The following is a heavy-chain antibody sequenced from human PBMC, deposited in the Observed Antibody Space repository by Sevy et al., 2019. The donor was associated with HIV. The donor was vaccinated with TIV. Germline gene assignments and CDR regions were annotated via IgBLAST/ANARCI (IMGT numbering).Heavy chain of an antibody. D-gene: IGHD2-15*01. CDR3: AGDHCSGGSCLSYYYYYGMDV. CDR1: GFTFSSYS. CDR2: ISSSSSYI. J-gene: IGHJ6*02. V-gene: IGHV3-21*01. Sequence: GGSLRLSCAASGFTFSSYSMNWVRQAPGKGLEWVSSISSSSSYIYYADSVKGRFTISRDNAKNSLYLQMNSLRAEETAVYYCAGDHCSGGSCLSYYYYYGMDVWGQGTTVTVSS.